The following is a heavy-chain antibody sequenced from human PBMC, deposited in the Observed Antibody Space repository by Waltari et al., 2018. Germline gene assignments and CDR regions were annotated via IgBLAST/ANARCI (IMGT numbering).Heavy chain of an antibody. V-gene: IGHV3-21*06. J-gene: IGHJ5*02. CDR1: GFSSDESS. CDR2: LNNGGDYK. CDR3: ARGKAFDP. Sequence: VRLVESGGGRVEPGESLRLSCVGSGFSSDESSMNWVRQAPGKGLEWVSSLNNGGDYKGYADSVEGRFTISRDNDKNTLYLQMNDLRVDDTAIYYCARGKAFDPWGQGTRVNVSS.